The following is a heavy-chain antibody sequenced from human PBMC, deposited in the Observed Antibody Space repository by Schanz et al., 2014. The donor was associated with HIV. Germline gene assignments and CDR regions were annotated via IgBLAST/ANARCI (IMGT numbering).Heavy chain of an antibody. Sequence: VQLVESGGGVVQPGRSLRLSCAASGFTFRNFGMHWVRQAPGKGLEWVALIWYDGTNKYYADSVKGRFTISRDNSRNTLYLQMISLRVEDTAVYYCAKDAYSSNYINWVDPWGQGTLVTVSS. CDR2: IWYDGTNK. CDR3: AKDAYSSNYINWVDP. V-gene: IGHV3-33*06. J-gene: IGHJ5*02. D-gene: IGHD6-13*01. CDR1: GFTFRNFG.